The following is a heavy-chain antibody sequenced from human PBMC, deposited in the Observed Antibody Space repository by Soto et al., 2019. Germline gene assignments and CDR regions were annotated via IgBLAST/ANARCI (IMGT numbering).Heavy chain of an antibody. J-gene: IGHJ3*01. V-gene: IGHV3-74*01. CDR1: GFTFDYYW. Sequence: EVQLVESGGGLVQPGESLRLSCAASGFTFDYYWMHWVRQAPGQGLVWVSRVHSDGTTTTYADSVKGRFTTSRDNARNTVSLQMSSLRAEDTAIYYGARGDRGGFDLWGHGTVVTVSS. D-gene: IGHD3-10*01. CDR2: VHSDGTTT. CDR3: ARGDRGGFDL.